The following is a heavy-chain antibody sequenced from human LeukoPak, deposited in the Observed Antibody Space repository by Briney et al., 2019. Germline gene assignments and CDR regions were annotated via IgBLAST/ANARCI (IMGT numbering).Heavy chain of an antibody. Sequence: PGRSLRLSCAASGFTFDDYAMHWVRQAPGKGLEWVSGISWNGGSIGYADSVKGRFTISRDNAKNSLYLQMNSLRAEDTALYYCAKDRADSSGYTDWGQGSLVTVSS. CDR3: AKDRADSSGYTD. D-gene: IGHD3-22*01. CDR1: GFTFDDYA. V-gene: IGHV3-9*01. J-gene: IGHJ4*02. CDR2: ISWNGGSI.